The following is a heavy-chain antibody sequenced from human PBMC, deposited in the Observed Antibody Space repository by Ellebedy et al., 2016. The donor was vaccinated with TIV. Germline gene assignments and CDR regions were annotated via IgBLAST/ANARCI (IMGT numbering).Heavy chain of an antibody. V-gene: IGHV4-59*01. CDR1: GDSISPYY. CDR2: IHYIGGA. J-gene: IGHJ6*03. Sequence: MPSETLSLTFTVSGDSISPYYWNWIRQPPGKGLEWIGYIHYIGGANYNPSLKSRVTISVDTSKNQFSLNLSSVTAADTAMYYCARQHDPKYNNYMDVWGKGTTVTVSS. CDR3: ARQHDPKYNNYMDV.